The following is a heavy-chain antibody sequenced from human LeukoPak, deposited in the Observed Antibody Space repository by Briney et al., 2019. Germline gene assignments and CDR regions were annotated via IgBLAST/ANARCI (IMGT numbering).Heavy chain of an antibody. CDR2: IYYSGST. J-gene: IGHJ3*02. CDR1: GDSISSSSYY. Sequence: SETLSLTCTVSGDSISSSSYYWGWIRQPPGKGLEWIGSIYYSGSTYYNPSLKSRVTTSVDTSKNQFSLNLSSVTAADTAVYYCARCWGSGIYLSDAFDIWGQGTMVTVSS. V-gene: IGHV4-39*07. D-gene: IGHD1-26*01. CDR3: ARCWGSGIYLSDAFDI.